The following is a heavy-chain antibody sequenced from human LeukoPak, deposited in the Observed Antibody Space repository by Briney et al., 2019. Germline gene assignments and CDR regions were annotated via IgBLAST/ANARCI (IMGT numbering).Heavy chain of an antibody. CDR2: INPNSGDT. CDR3: ARDQAAGTFDP. D-gene: IGHD6-13*01. J-gene: IGHJ5*02. V-gene: IGHV1-2*02. Sequence: ASVKVSCKASGYTFTGYYMHWVRQAPGQGLEWMGWINPNSGDTNYAQKFQGRVTMTRDTSISTAYMELSRLRSDDTAVYYCARDQAAGTFDPWGQGTLVTVSS. CDR1: GYTFTGYY.